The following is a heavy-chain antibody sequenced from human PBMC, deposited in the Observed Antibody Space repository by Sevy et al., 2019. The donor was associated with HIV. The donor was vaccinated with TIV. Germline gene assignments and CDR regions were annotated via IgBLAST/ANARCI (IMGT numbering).Heavy chain of an antibody. J-gene: IGHJ3*01. Sequence: GGSLRLSCAASGFTFNTHAMNWVRQAPGKGLEWVSTISGPGYSTYYAESVKGRFTISRDNSKNTLHLQMNSLRADDTAIYYCAKALNPALESMLQGIFRMLKGFDVWGQGTMVTVS. CDR2: ISGPGYST. D-gene: IGHD2-8*01. V-gene: IGHV3-23*01. CDR3: AKALNPALESMLQGIFRMLKGFDV. CDR1: GFTFNTHA.